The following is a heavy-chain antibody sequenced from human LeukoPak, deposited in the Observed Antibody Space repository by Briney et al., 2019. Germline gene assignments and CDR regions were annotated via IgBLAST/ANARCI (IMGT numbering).Heavy chain of an antibody. Sequence: SETLSPTCTVSGGSISSYYWSWIRQPPGKGLEWIGYIYYSGSTNYNPSLKSRVTISVDTSKNQFSLKLSSVTAADTAVYYCARVEELELLPALFDPWGQGTLVTVS. CDR1: GGSISSYY. CDR3: ARVEELELLPALFDP. J-gene: IGHJ5*02. V-gene: IGHV4-59*01. D-gene: IGHD1-7*01. CDR2: IYYSGST.